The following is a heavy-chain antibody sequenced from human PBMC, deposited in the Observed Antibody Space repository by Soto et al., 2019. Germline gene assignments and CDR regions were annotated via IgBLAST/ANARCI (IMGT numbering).Heavy chain of an antibody. CDR1: GFTISECS. Sequence: SLRLSCEASGFTISECSMNWVRQAPGKGLEWLAYITIRTGNVLYADSVRGRFTISADNAENSVILQMNSLRDEDSVVYFCVRDRDLYRDMFHADLWGQGTLVTVSS. D-gene: IGHD3-10*02. V-gene: IGHV3-48*02. CDR3: VRDRDLYRDMFHADL. J-gene: IGHJ4*01. CDR2: ITIRTGNV.